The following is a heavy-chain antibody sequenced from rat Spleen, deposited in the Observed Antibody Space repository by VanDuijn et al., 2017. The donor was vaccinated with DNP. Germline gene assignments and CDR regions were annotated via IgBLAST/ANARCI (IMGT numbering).Heavy chain of an antibody. D-gene: IGHD1-11*01. CDR2: ITTSGDST. V-gene: IGHV5-31*01. Sequence: EVQLVESGGDLVQPGRSLKVSCVVSGFTFNNYWMTWIRQVPGKGLEWVASITTSGDSTSYRDSVKGRFTISRDNAKSILYLQMDSLRSEDTATYYCTTDFERGYWGQGVMVTVSS. J-gene: IGHJ2*01. CDR1: GFTFNNYW. CDR3: TTDFERGY.